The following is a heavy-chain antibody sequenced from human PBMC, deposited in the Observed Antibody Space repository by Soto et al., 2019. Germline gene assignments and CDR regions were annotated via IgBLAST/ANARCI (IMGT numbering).Heavy chain of an antibody. V-gene: IGHV4-59*08. Sequence: SETLSLTCTVSGGSISSYYWSWIRQPPGKGLEWIGYIYYSGSTNYNPSLKSRVTISVDTSKNQFSLKLSSVTAADTAVYYCARLRVVAATFDYWGQGTLVTVSS. CDR3: ARLRVVAATFDY. D-gene: IGHD2-15*01. CDR2: IYYSGST. CDR1: GGSISSYY. J-gene: IGHJ4*02.